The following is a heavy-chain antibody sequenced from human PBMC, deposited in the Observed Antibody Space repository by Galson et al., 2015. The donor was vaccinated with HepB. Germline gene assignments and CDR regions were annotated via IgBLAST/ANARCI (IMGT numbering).Heavy chain of an antibody. CDR2: IKQDGSEK. CDR1: GFTFSSYW. V-gene: IGHV3-7*03. CDR3: ARRENYYDSSGYFLDAFDI. J-gene: IGHJ3*02. D-gene: IGHD3-22*01. Sequence: SLRLSCAASGFTFSSYWMSWVRQAPGKGLEWVANIKQDGSEKYYVDSVKGRFTISRDNAKNSLYLQMNSLRAEDTAVYYCARRENYYDSSGYFLDAFDIWGQGTMVTVSS.